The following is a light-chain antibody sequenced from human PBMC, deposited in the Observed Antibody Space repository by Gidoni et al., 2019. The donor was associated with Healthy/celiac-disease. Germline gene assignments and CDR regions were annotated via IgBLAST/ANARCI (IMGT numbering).Light chain of an antibody. V-gene: IGKV1-33*01. Sequence: DIQMTQSPSSLSASVGDRVTITCRASQNISNYLNWYQQKPGKAPKLLIYDASNLETGVPSRFSGSGSGTDFTLTISSLQPEDIATYYCQQYDNIPYTFGQGTKLEIK. CDR2: DAS. CDR3: QQYDNIPYT. CDR1: QNISNY. J-gene: IGKJ2*01.